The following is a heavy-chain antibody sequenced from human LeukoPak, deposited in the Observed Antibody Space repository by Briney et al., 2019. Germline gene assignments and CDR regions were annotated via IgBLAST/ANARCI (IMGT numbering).Heavy chain of an antibody. CDR2: ISSSSSYI. Sequence: GGSLRLSCAASGFSFTSYTMNWVRQAPRKGLEWVSSISSSSSYIYYADSVKGRFTISRDNAKNSVSLQMDSLRAEDTAVYYCAREDSDCGGDCHSDFDYWGQGTLVTVSS. D-gene: IGHD2-21*02. J-gene: IGHJ4*02. CDR1: GFSFTSYT. V-gene: IGHV3-21*01. CDR3: AREDSDCGGDCHSDFDY.